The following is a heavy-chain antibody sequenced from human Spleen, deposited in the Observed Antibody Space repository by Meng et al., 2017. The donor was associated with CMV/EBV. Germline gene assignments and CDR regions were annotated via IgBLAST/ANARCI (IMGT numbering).Heavy chain of an antibody. V-gene: IGHV3-30*04. D-gene: IGHD2-15*01. J-gene: IGHJ4*02. CDR2: ISYDGRNK. CDR1: GLTFSSNV. Sequence: YLRISGEVSGLTFSSNVMDGGRQAAGRGLEWVESISYDGRNKYYADSVKGRFTTSRDNSKNMLYLQMDSLRFEDTAVYFCATKTRGWGQGTLVTVSS. CDR3: ATKTRG.